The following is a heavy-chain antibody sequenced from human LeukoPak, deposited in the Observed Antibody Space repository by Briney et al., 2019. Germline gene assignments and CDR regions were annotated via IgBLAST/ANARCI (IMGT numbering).Heavy chain of an antibody. J-gene: IGHJ4*02. Sequence: TGGSLRLSCAASGFPFSTYAMNWVRQDPDKGLEWIAGISGKGNGTYYADSVKGRFTISRDNSKNTLFLQMISLRREDTATYWCVKRTKSAFDQWGQGILVIVSS. CDR2: ISGKGNGT. V-gene: IGHV3-23*01. CDR3: VKRTKSAFDQ. CDR1: GFPFSTYA.